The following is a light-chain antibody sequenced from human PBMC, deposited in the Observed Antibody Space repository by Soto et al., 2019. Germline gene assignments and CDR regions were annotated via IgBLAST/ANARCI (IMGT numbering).Light chain of an antibody. Sequence: IQLTQSPSSLSASVGDRVTITCRASPAVASFLAWYQQKPGTAPKLLIYGASTLQSGVPSRFSGSRSGTDYTLTIASLQPGDFATYYCQQLNGSPWTFGQGTKVDIK. J-gene: IGKJ1*01. CDR1: PAVASF. CDR3: QQLNGSPWT. V-gene: IGKV1-9*01. CDR2: GAS.